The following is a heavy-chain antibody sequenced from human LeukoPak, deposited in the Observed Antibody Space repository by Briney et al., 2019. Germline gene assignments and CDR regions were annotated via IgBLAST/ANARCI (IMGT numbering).Heavy chain of an antibody. J-gene: IGHJ4*02. V-gene: IGHV4-39*01. Sequence: PSETLSLTCTVSGGSVSSSSYYWGWIRQPPGKGLEWIGSIYYSRSTYYNPSLKSRVTISVDTSKNQFSLKLSSVTAADTAVYYCASLRERSYYARGFDYWGQGTLVTVSS. CDR1: GGSVSSSSYY. D-gene: IGHD1-26*01. CDR2: IYYSRST. CDR3: ASLRERSYYARGFDY.